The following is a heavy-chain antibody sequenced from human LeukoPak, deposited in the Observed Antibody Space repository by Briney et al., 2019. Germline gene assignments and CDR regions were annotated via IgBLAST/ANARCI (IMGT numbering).Heavy chain of an antibody. D-gene: IGHD2-15*01. Sequence: PGGSLRLSCAASGFTFSSYAMHWVRQAPGKGLEWVAVISYDGSNKYYADSVKGRFTISRDNSKNTLYLQMNSLRAEDTAVYYCARDSARSGGSCSDYWGQGTLVTVSS. CDR1: GFTFSSYA. J-gene: IGHJ4*02. CDR2: ISYDGSNK. CDR3: ARDSARSGGSCSDY. V-gene: IGHV3-30-3*01.